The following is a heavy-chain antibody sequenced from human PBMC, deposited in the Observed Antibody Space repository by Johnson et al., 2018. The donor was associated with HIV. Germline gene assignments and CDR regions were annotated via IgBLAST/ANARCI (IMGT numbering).Heavy chain of an antibody. V-gene: IGHV3-30*02. CDR2: IRYDGSNK. CDR3: ARELRGPDAFDI. Sequence: QVQLVESGGGVVQPGGSLRLSCAASGFTFSSYGMHWVRQAPGKGLEWVAFIRYDGSNKYYADSVKGRLTISRDISKNTLYLQMNSLRAEDTAVYYCARELRGPDAFDIWGQGTMVTVSS. CDR1: GFTFSSYG. J-gene: IGHJ3*02.